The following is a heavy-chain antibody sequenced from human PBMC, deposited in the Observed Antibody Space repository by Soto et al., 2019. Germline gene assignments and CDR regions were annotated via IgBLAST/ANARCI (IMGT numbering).Heavy chain of an antibody. CDR2: ISWNSGSI. CDR3: AKAAVAGVFDY. Sequence: GGSLRLSCAACGFTFSSYGMHWVRQAPGKGLEWVSGISWNSGSIGYADSVKGRFTISRDNAKNSLYLQMNSLRAEDTALYYCAKAAVAGVFDYWGQGTLVTVSS. D-gene: IGHD6-19*01. CDR1: GFTFSSYG. J-gene: IGHJ4*02. V-gene: IGHV3-9*01.